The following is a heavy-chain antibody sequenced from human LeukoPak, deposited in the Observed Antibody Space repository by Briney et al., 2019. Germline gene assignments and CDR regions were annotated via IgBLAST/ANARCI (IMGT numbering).Heavy chain of an antibody. V-gene: IGHV3-21*01. CDR2: ISTSSTYI. CDR3: ARDASGSSIGLIDL. D-gene: IGHD1-26*01. Sequence: PGGSPRLSCAASEFTLRSYSMHWVRQAPGKGLEWVSYISTSSTYIYYADSVKGRFSISRDNAQSSLYLHMDSLRAEDTAVYYCARDASGSSIGLIDLWGQGTLVTVSS. J-gene: IGHJ4*02. CDR1: EFTLRSYS.